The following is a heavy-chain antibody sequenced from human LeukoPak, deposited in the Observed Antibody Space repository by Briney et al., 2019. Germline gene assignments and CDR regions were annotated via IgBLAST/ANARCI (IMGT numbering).Heavy chain of an antibody. Sequence: PGGSLRLSCAASGFTFSSYSMIWVRQAPGKGLEWVSYISSSSSTIYYADSVKGRFTISRDNAKNSLYLQMNSLRAEDTAVYYCARAVGYCGSSICYRFDYWGQGTLVTVSS. CDR3: ARAVGYCGSSICYRFDY. V-gene: IGHV3-48*01. D-gene: IGHD2-2*01. CDR2: ISSSSSTI. J-gene: IGHJ4*02. CDR1: GFTFSSYS.